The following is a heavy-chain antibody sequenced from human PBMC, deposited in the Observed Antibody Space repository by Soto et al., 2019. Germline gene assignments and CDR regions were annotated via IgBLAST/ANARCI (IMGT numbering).Heavy chain of an antibody. V-gene: IGHV3-23*01. D-gene: IGHD5-12*01. CDR2: ISGSGGST. Sequence: GGSLRLSCAASGFTFSSYAMSWVLQAPGKGLEWVSAISGSGGSTYYADSVKGRFTISRDNSKNTLYLQMNSLRAEDTAVYYCAKRGERGYSGYDQYYYYYYVHVCGKGTTFTVSS. CDR1: GFTFSSYA. J-gene: IGHJ6*03. CDR3: AKRGERGYSGYDQYYYYYYVHV.